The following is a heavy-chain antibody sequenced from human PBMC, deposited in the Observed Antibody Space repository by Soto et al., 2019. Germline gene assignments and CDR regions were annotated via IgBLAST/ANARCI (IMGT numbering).Heavy chain of an antibody. V-gene: IGHV1-69*04. D-gene: IGHD6-19*01. CDR1: GGTFSSYT. CDR3: ARDSSGWYEADY. Sequence: GASVKVSCKASGGTFSSYTISWVRQAPGQGLEWMGRIIPILGIANYAQKFQGRVTITADKSTSTAYMELSSLRSEDTAVYYCARDSSGWYEADYWGQGTLVTVSS. J-gene: IGHJ4*02. CDR2: IIPILGIA.